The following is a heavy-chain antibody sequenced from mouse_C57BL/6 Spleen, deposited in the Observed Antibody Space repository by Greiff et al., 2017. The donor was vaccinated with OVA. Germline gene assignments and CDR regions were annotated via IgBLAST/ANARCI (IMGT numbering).Heavy chain of an antibody. CDR3: ARRLLLRGYAMDY. V-gene: IGHV1-69*01. CDR2: IDPSDSYT. Sequence: QVQLQQPGAELVMPGASVKLSCKASGYTFTSYWMHWVKQRPGQGLEWIGEIDPSDSYTNYNQKFKGKSTLTVDKSSSTAYMQLSSLTSEDSAVYYCARRLLLRGYAMDYWGQGTSVTVSS. J-gene: IGHJ4*01. CDR1: GYTFTSYW. D-gene: IGHD2-3*01.